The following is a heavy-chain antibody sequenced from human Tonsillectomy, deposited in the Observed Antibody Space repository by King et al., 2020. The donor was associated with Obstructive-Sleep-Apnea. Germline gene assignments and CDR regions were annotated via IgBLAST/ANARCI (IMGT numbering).Heavy chain of an antibody. CDR3: ARDEAVVVAATDAFDI. J-gene: IGHJ3*02. V-gene: IGHV4-39*07. D-gene: IGHD2-15*01. CDR2: IYYSGST. Sequence: QLQLQESGPGLVKPSETLSLTCTVSGGSISSSSYYWGWIRQPPGKGLEWIGSIYYSGSTYYNPSLKSRVTISVDTSKNQFSLKLSSVTAADTAVYYCARDEAVVVAATDAFDIWGQGTMVTVSS. CDR1: GGSISSSSYY.